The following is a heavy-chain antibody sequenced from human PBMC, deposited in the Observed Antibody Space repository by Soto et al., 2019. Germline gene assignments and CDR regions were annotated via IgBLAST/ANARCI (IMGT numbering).Heavy chain of an antibody. D-gene: IGHD3-16*01. CDR2: IFHSGST. J-gene: IGHJ3*02. V-gene: IGHV4-4*02. CDR3: ARYPGTTVGGVI. CDR1: GGSIYGSNW. Sequence: QVQLQESGPGLVKPSGTLSLTCSLSGGSIYGSNWWSWVRQPPGKGLEWIGEIFHSGSTHYNPSLKSRVTMSVDKSQNQFSLMLSAVTAADTAVYYCARYPGTTVGGVIWGQGTMVTVSS.